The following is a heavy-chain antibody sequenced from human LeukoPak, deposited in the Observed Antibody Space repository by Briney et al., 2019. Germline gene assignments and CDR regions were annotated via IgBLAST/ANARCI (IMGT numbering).Heavy chain of an antibody. CDR3: ASSYSGSHPIFDY. CDR2: IYTSGST. J-gene: IGHJ4*02. V-gene: IGHV4-4*07. CDR1: GGSISSYS. Sequence: KPSETLSLTCTVSGGSISSYSWSWIRQPAGKGLEWIGCIYTSGSTNYNPSLKSRVTMSVDTSKNQFSLKLSSVTAADTAVYYCASSYSGSHPIFDYWGQGTLVTVSS. D-gene: IGHD1-26*01.